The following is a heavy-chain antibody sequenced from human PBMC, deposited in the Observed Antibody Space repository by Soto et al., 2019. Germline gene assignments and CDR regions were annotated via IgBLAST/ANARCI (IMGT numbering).Heavy chain of an antibody. CDR1: QFTVSNYG. CDR3: AKPMHGYSYGYAFDI. V-gene: IGHV3-23*01. D-gene: IGHD5-18*01. CDR2: ISGSGGST. J-gene: IGHJ3*02. Sequence: EVRLLESGGGLVQRGGSLRLSWAASQFTVSNYGMNWVRQAPGKGLEWVSGISGSGGSTYYADSVKGRFTISRDDSKNTLYLQMNSLRVEDTAVYYCAKPMHGYSYGYAFDICGQGTMVTVSS.